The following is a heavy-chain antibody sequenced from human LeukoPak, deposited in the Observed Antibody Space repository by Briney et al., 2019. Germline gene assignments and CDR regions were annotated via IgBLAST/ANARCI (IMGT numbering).Heavy chain of an antibody. CDR2: IKSKTDGETI. CDR1: GLTFSDAW. CDR3: TTSLWFGEFPFDY. J-gene: IGHJ4*02. D-gene: IGHD3-10*01. V-gene: IGHV3-15*01. Sequence: GGSLRLSCAASGLTFSDAWMDWVRQAPGKGLEWVGRIKSKTDGETIDYAAPVKGRFTISRDDSKNTLYLQMNSLKTEDTAVYYCTTSLWFGEFPFDYWGQGTLVTVSS.